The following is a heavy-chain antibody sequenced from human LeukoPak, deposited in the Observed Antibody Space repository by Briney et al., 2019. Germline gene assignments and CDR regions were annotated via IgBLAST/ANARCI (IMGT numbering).Heavy chain of an antibody. Sequence: GGSLRLSCTASGFTFSSYSMNWVRQAPGKGLEWVSSISTSSSYIYYADSVKGRFAISRDNARNSLYLQMNTLRAEDTAVYSCARGADGVSSNSRGWFDPWGQGTLVTVSS. CDR1: GFTFSSYS. CDR2: ISTSSSYI. CDR3: ARGADGVSSNSRGWFDP. V-gene: IGHV3-21*01. D-gene: IGHD2-15*01. J-gene: IGHJ5*02.